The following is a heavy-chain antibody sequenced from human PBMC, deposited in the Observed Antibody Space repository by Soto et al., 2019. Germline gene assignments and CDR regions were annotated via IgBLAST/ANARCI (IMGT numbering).Heavy chain of an antibody. CDR3: ARGLRGVLDY. V-gene: IGHV3-33*01. Sequence: GGSLRLSCVASGFNFGNFGMHWVRQAPGKGLEWLTVISNDENIKQDSVRGRFAIARDNSKNALYLHLTSLRAEDTAIYYCARGLRGVLDYWGQGTLVTVSS. CDR2: ISNDENIK. D-gene: IGHD5-12*01. J-gene: IGHJ4*02. CDR1: GFNFGNFG.